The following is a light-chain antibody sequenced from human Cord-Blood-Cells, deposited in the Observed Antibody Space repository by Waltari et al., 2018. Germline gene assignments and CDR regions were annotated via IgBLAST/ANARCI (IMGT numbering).Light chain of an antibody. V-gene: IGLV3-25*03. CDR2: KAS. CDR1: AMPTQY. J-gene: IGLJ3*02. CDR3: QSADSSGTYV. Sequence: SYELTQPPSVSVSPGQTARITCSGDAMPTQYAYWYQQKPGQAPVLVLYKASERPSGIPERFSGPTSGTTVTLTISGVQAEDEADYYCQSADSSGTYVFGGGTKLTVL.